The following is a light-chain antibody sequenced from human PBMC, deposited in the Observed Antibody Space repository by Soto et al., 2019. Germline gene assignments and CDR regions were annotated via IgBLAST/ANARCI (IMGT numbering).Light chain of an antibody. CDR3: QQYNSYWT. Sequence: DIQMTQSPSTLSACVGDRVTITCRASQSISSWLAWYQQKPGKAPKLLIYKASSLESGVPSRFSGSGYGTEFTLTISSLQPDDFATYYCQQYNSYWTFGQGTKVDIK. J-gene: IGKJ1*01. V-gene: IGKV1-5*03. CDR1: QSISSW. CDR2: KAS.